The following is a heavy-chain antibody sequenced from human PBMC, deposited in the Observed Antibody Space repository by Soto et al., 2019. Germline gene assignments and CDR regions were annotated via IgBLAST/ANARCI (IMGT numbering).Heavy chain of an antibody. J-gene: IGHJ6*02. Sequence: QVQLVQSGAEVKKPGSSVKVSCKISGGTFSRYSISWVRQAPGQGLEWTGGIVPIFGTRNYAQKFQDIVTITTEESATTAHMELSNMTSEDTAVYYCARPYEGGYSSNSQYYYAVEVWCQETAVAVPS. V-gene: IGHV1-69*01. D-gene: IGHD3-22*01. CDR2: IVPIFGTR. CDR1: GGTFSRYS. CDR3: ARPYEGGYSSNSQYYYAVEV.